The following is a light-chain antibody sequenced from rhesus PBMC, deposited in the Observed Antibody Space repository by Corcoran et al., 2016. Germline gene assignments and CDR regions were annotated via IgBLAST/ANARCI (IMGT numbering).Light chain of an antibody. CDR2: AAS. Sequence: DIQMTQSPSSLSASVGDRVTITCRASQDINTYLNWYHQKPGKAPKRLIYAASSLESGVSSRFSGSGSGTDFTLTISSLQPEDFATYYCLQYNSNPFTFGPGTKLDIK. CDR1: QDINTY. J-gene: IGKJ3*01. CDR3: LQYNSNPFT. V-gene: IGKV1-43*01.